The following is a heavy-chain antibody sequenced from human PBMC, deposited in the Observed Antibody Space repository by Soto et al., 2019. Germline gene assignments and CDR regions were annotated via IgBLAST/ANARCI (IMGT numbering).Heavy chain of an antibody. V-gene: IGHV4-30-2*01. D-gene: IGHD3-22*01. CDR2: IYHSGNT. Sequence: QLQLQESGSGLVKPSQTLSLTCAVSGGSTSSGGYSWSWVRQPPGKGLEWIGYIYHSGNTYYNPSLKSRVTISVDSSKNQFSLKLSSVTAADTAVYYCARCCYYDSSGYYYPDWFDPWGQGTLVTASS. CDR3: ARCCYYDSSGYYYPDWFDP. J-gene: IGHJ5*02. CDR1: GGSTSSGGYS.